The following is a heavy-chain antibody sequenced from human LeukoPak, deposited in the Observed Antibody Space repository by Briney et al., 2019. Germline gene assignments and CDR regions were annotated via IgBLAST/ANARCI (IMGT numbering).Heavy chain of an antibody. V-gene: IGHV4-61*08. Sequence: TSQTLSLTCTVSGGSISSGGYYWSWIRQHPGKGLEWIGYIYYSGSTNYNPSLKSRVTISVDTSKNQFSLKLSSVTAADTAVYYCAREQTNGYSYGYTDYWGQGTLVTVSS. D-gene: IGHD5-18*01. J-gene: IGHJ4*02. CDR1: GGSISSGGYY. CDR3: AREQTNGYSYGYTDY. CDR2: IYYSGST.